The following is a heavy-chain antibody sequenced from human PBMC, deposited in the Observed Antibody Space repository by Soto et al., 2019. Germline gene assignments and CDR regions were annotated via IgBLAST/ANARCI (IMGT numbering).Heavy chain of an antibody. Sequence: PGGSLRLSCAASGFTFASYAMNWVRQVPGKGLEWVSSISDSGHNTYYTDSVRGRFTISRDNSKNTLYLQMSSLRAEDTAVYYCARVYPKWWFDPWGQGTLVTVSS. CDR3: ARVYPKWWFDP. D-gene: IGHD1-26*01. CDR2: ISDSGHNT. J-gene: IGHJ5*02. CDR1: GFTFASYA. V-gene: IGHV3-23*01.